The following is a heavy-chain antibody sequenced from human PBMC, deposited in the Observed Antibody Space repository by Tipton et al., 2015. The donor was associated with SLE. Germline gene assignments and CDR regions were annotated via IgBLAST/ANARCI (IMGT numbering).Heavy chain of an antibody. CDR3: ARERQENYGDFFAFDI. V-gene: IGHV4-4*01. Sequence: TLSLTCTVSGDSINNNDWWTWVRQPPGKGLEWIALIHQSGDTNYNPSLQSRVTISVDKSKNQFSLKVSSVTAADTAVYFCARERQENYGDFFAFDIWGQGTMVIVSS. J-gene: IGHJ3*02. D-gene: IGHD4-17*01. CDR1: GDSINNNDW. CDR2: IHQSGDT.